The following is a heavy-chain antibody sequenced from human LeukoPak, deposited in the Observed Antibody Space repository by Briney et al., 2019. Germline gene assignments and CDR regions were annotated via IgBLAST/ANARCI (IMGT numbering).Heavy chain of an antibody. Sequence: GASVKVSCKASGGTFSSYAISWVRQAPGQGLEWMGRIIPIFGTANYAQKFQGRVTITTDESTSTAYMELSSLRSEDTAVYCCARDLFLSSSHVSSWGQGTLVTVSS. V-gene: IGHV1-69*05. CDR3: ARDLFLSSSHVSS. CDR1: GGTFSSYA. J-gene: IGHJ5*02. CDR2: IIPIFGTA. D-gene: IGHD6-6*01.